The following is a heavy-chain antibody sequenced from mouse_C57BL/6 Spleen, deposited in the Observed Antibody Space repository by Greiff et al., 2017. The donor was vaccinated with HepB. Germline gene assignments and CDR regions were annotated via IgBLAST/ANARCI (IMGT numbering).Heavy chain of an antibody. CDR3: ARSYYYGSSYGGWYFDV. CDR1: GYTFTNYW. D-gene: IGHD1-1*01. J-gene: IGHJ1*03. Sequence: VQLQESGAELVRPGTSVKMSCKASGYTFTNYWIGWAKQRPGHGLEWIGDIYPGGGYTNYNEKFKGKATLTADKSSSTAYMQFSSLTSEDSAIYYCARSYYYGSSYGGWYFDVWGTGTTVTVSS. V-gene: IGHV1-63*01. CDR2: IYPGGGYT.